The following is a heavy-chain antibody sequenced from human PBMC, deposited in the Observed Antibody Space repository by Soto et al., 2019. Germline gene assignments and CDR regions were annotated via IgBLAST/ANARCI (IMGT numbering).Heavy chain of an antibody. J-gene: IGHJ6*02. CDR1: GFTFSTYG. CDR3: ARDNYGMDV. CDR2: IWYDGSKE. V-gene: IGHV3-33*01. Sequence: QVQLVESGGGVVQPGRSLRLSCAASGFTFSTYGMHWVRQAPGKGLEWVAVIWYDGSKEYYADSVKGRFTVSRDNSENMMYLQMNSLRVEDTAVFYFARDNYGMDVWGQGTTVTVS.